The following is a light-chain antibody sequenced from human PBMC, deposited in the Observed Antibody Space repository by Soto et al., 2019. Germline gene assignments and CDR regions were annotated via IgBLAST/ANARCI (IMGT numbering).Light chain of an antibody. V-gene: IGKV3D-15*01. CDR3: QQHNQWPIT. Sequence: EIMMTQSPAPLSVSPGEKASPPCRASQSAGNFLAWYQQKPGQAPRLLIYYISTRATGIPARFSGSGSGTEFTLTINSLQSEDSAVYYCQQHNQWPITFGQGTRLEIK. CDR2: YIS. CDR1: QSAGNF. J-gene: IGKJ5*01.